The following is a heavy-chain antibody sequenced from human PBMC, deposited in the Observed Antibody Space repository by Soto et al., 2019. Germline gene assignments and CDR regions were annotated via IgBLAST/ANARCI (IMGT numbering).Heavy chain of an antibody. CDR3: ARHIWGREYYYYYMDV. CDR2: IYYSGST. D-gene: IGHD7-27*01. Sequence: QVQLQESGPGLVKPSETLSLTCTVSGGSISSYYWSWIRQPPGKGLEWIGYIYYSGSTNYNPSPKSRVTISVDTSKNQFSLKLSSVTAADTAVYYCARHIWGREYYYYYMDVWGKGTTVTVSS. CDR1: GGSISSYY. J-gene: IGHJ6*03. V-gene: IGHV4-59*08.